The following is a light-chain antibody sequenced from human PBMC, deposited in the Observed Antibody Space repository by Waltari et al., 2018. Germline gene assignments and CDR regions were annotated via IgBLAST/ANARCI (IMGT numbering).Light chain of an antibody. V-gene: IGKV1-9*01. J-gene: IGKJ5*01. CDR3: QEVNSYPSIT. Sequence: QLTQSPSFLSASVGDRVTISCRASRGISSYLAWYQQKPGKAPRLLIYAGSTLHSGVPSRFSGSGSGTEFTLTISSLQAEEFATYYCQEVNSYPSITFGQGTRLE. CDR1: RGISSY. CDR2: AGS.